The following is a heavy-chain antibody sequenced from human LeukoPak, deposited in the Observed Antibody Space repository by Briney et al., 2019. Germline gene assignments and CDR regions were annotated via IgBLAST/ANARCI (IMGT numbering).Heavy chain of an antibody. Sequence: PGGSLRLSCAASGFTFSSYGMHWVRQAPGKGLEWVAVIWYDGSNKYYRDSIKGRFTISRDNSKNTLHLQMNSLRAEDTAVYYCAKGLTRRCLDYWGQGTLVTVSS. CDR1: GFTFSSYG. D-gene: IGHD1-14*01. CDR2: IWYDGSNK. V-gene: IGHV3-33*06. CDR3: AKGLTRRCLDY. J-gene: IGHJ4*02.